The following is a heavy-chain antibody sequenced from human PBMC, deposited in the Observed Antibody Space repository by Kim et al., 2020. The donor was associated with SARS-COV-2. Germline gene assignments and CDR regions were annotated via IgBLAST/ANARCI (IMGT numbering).Heavy chain of an antibody. J-gene: IGHJ4*02. Sequence: ASVKVSCKASGYTFTSYGISWLRQAPGQGPEWMGGISAYNGKTNYAQKFHGRVTMTTDTSTSTAYMELRSLRSDDTAVYYCARDFLQNAEVDTAMGRFGYWGQGALVTVSS. V-gene: IGHV1-18*04. D-gene: IGHD5-18*01. CDR1: GYTFTSYG. CDR3: ARDFLQNAEVDTAMGRFGY. CDR2: ISAYNGKT.